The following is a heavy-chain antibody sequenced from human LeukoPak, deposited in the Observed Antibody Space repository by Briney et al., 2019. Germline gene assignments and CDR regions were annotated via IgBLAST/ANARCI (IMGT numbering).Heavy chain of an antibody. V-gene: IGHV4-59*01. J-gene: IGHJ6*03. CDR3: ARDSRGTSHMDV. D-gene: IGHD6-19*01. Sequence: SETLSLTCSVFGGSISSYYRSWVRQPPGKGLEWIGYVSYSGSTDYNPSLKSRVIISIDTSKTQFSLRLRSVTAADTAVYYCARDSRGTSHMDVWGKGTTVTVSS. CDR2: VSYSGST. CDR1: GGSISSYY.